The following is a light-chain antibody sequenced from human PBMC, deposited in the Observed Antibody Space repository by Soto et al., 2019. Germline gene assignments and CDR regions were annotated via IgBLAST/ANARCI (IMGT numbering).Light chain of an antibody. CDR2: KAS. CDR1: QSISSW. J-gene: IGKJ3*01. V-gene: IGKV1-5*03. Sequence: DIQMTQSPSTLSSSVGDRVTITCRASQSISSWLAWYQQKPGKAPKLLIYKASSLESGVPSRFSDSGSGSEFTLTIISLQPDNFATYYCQQYTSYSTFGPGTKVDIK. CDR3: QQYTSYST.